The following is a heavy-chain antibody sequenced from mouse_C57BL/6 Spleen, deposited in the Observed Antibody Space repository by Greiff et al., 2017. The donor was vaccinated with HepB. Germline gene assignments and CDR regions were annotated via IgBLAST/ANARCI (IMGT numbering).Heavy chain of an antibody. Sequence: QVQLQQSGTELVMPGASVKLSCKASGYTFTSYWMHWVKQRPGQGLEWIGEIDPSDSYTDYNQKFKGKSTLTVDKSSSTAYMQLSSLTSEDSAVYYCARDYGSSGFDYWGQGTTLTVSS. CDR3: ARDYGSSGFDY. D-gene: IGHD1-1*01. CDR1: GYTFTSYW. V-gene: IGHV1-69*01. J-gene: IGHJ2*01. CDR2: IDPSDSYT.